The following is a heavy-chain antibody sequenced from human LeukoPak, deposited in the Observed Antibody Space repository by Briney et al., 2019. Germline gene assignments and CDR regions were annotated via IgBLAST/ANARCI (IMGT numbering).Heavy chain of an antibody. Sequence: GGSLRLSCAASGFTFSSYAMSWVRQAPGKGLEWVSAISGSGGSTYYADSVKGRFTISRDNAKNSLYLQMNSLEAGDTALYYCAKEGSVCTNGICRYFDYWGQGTLVTVSS. CDR2: ISGSGGST. CDR3: AKEGSVCTNGICRYFDY. CDR1: GFTFSSYA. D-gene: IGHD2-8*01. V-gene: IGHV3-23*01. J-gene: IGHJ4*02.